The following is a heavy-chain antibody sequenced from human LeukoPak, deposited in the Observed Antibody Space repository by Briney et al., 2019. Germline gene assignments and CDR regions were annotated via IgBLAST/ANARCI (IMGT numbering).Heavy chain of an antibody. Sequence: ASVKVSCKASGGTFSSYAISWVRQAPGQGLEWMGRIIPIFGTANYAQKLQGRVTITTDDSTSTAYMELSSLRSEDTAVYYCARAWSGYSPYYFDYWGQGTLVTVSS. J-gene: IGHJ4*02. CDR2: IIPIFGTA. CDR3: ARAWSGYSPYYFDY. CDR1: GGTFSSYA. D-gene: IGHD3-3*01. V-gene: IGHV1-69*05.